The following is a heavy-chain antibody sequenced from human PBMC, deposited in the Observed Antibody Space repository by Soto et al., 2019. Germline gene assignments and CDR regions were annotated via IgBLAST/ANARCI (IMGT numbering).Heavy chain of an antibody. J-gene: IGHJ6*02. CDR1: GFTFSDYY. V-gene: IGHV3-11*01. D-gene: IGHD3-10*01. Sequence: QVQLVESGGGLVKPAGSLRLSCAASGFTFSDYYMSWIRQAPGKGLEWVSYISSSGSTIYYADSVKGRFTISRDNAKNSLYLQMNSLRAEDTAVYYCATLIWFGELSGYYGMDVWGQGTTVTVSS. CDR2: ISSSGSTI. CDR3: ATLIWFGELSGYYGMDV.